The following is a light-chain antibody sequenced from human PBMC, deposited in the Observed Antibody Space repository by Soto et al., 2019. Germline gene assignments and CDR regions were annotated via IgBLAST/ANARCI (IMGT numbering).Light chain of an antibody. CDR1: QSVSSAY. CDR3: QQSHNSFT. CDR2: AAS. Sequence: IVWTQSPGTLSVSPVEIATLSCRASQSVSSAYLAWYHQRPGQAPRLLIYAASTRATGIPDRFSGSGSGTDFTLTISRLEPEDFAVYYCQQSHNSFTFGQGTRLEIK. V-gene: IGKV3-20*01. J-gene: IGKJ5*01.